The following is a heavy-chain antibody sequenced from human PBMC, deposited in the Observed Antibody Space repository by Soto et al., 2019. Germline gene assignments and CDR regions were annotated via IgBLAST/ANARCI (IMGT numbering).Heavy chain of an antibody. D-gene: IGHD2-15*01. V-gene: IGHV1-3*01. Sequence: ASVKVSCKASGYTFTRYTMNWVRQAPGQRLGWMGWINPDNGNTKSSQEFQDRVIITRDTSASTAYMDLSSLRSEDTAVYYCARGIATGQLDPWGQGTLVTVSS. CDR3: ARGIATGQLDP. CDR1: GYTFTRYT. CDR2: INPDNGNT. J-gene: IGHJ5*02.